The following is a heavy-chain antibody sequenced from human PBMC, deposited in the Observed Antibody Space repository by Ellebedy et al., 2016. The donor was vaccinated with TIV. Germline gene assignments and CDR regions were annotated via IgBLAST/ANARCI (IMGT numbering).Heavy chain of an antibody. Sequence: ASVKVSCKASGYTFTSYYMHWVRQAPGQGLEWMGIINPSGGSTSYAQKFQGRVTMTRDTSTSTVYMELRSLRSEGTAVYYCAKGGPGGGSYFYSFDYWGQGTLVTVSS. V-gene: IGHV1-46*01. CDR3: AKGGPGGGSYFYSFDY. CDR2: INPSGGST. CDR1: GYTFTSYY. J-gene: IGHJ4*02. D-gene: IGHD1-26*01.